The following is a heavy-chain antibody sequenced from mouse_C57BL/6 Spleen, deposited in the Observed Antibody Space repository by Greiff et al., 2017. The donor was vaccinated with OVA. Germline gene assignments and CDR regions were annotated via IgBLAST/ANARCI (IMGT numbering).Heavy chain of an antibody. D-gene: IGHD1-1*01. CDR3: ARLDYGSSQAYAMDY. CDR2: IYPGSGST. J-gene: IGHJ4*01. Sequence: VQLQQPGAELVKPGASVKMSCKASGYTFTSYWITWVKQRPGQGLEWIGDIYPGSGSTNYNEKFKSKATLTVDTSSSTAYMQLSSLTSEDSAVYYCARLDYGSSQAYAMDYWGQGTSVTVSS. CDR1: GYTFTSYW. V-gene: IGHV1-55*01.